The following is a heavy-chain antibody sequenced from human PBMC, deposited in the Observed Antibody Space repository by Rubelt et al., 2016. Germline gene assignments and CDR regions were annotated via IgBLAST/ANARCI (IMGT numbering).Heavy chain of an antibody. Sequence: EVQLVESGGGLVQPGGSLRLSCAASGFTFSSYSMNWVRQAPGKGLEWVSYISSSSTIYYADSVKGRFTISRDNAKNSRYLQMNSLRAEDTAVYYCASSTELDYYYGMDVWGQGTTVTVSS. CDR2: ISSSSTI. J-gene: IGHJ6*02. D-gene: IGHD1-26*01. V-gene: IGHV3-48*04. CDR1: GFTFSSYS. CDR3: ASSTELDYYYGMDV.